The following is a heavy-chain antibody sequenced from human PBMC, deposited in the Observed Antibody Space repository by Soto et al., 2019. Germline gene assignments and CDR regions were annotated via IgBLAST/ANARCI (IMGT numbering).Heavy chain of an antibody. V-gene: IGHV1-69*02. J-gene: IGHJ4*02. D-gene: IGHD3-10*01. Sequence: QVQLVQSGAEVKKPGSSVKVSCKASGDTFNFYTINWVRQAPGLGLEWMGRFNPILSMSNSALRFQGRVTLTADKSTSTAYMVRSSLRSDDTAVYYCATSFGSGYRAFDYWGQGVLVTVSS. CDR3: ATSFGSGYRAFDY. CDR2: FNPILSMS. CDR1: GDTFNFYT.